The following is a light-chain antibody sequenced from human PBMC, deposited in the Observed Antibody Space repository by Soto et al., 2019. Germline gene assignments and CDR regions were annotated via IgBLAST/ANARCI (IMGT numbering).Light chain of an antibody. CDR1: QSISGS. Sequence: DIQMTQSPSTLSASVGDRVTITCRASQSISGSLAWYQQKPGKAPKLLIYEASNLKSGVPSRFSGSGSGTEYTLTISSLQPDDSASYNCQQYNGYWTFGQGTRVEIK. V-gene: IGKV1-5*03. CDR3: QQYNGYWT. J-gene: IGKJ1*01. CDR2: EAS.